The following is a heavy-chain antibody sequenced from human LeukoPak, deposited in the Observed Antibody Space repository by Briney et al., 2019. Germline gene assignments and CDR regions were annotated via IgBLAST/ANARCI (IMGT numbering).Heavy chain of an antibody. CDR2: IRYDGSNK. J-gene: IGHJ4*02. Sequence: GGSLRLSCAASGFTFSSYGMHWVRQAPGKGLEWVAFIRYDGSNKYYADSVKGRFTISRDNSKNTLYLQMNSLRAEDTAVYYCXKDGITIFGVVVFPYYFXXWGQXXLVT. D-gene: IGHD3-3*01. CDR1: GFTFSSYG. V-gene: IGHV3-30*02. CDR3: XKDGITIFGVVVFPYYFXX.